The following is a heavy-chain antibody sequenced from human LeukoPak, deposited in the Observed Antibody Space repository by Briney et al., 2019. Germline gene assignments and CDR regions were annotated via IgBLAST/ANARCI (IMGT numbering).Heavy chain of an antibody. J-gene: IGHJ5*02. Sequence: GGSLRLSCAASGFTLSSYWMHWVRHAPGRGPVWVSRINHDGSDTIYADSVRGRFTISRDDAKNTLYLQMNNLRAEDTAVYYCVRGGPSTWSWGQGTLVTVSS. CDR3: VRGGPSTWS. V-gene: IGHV3-74*01. CDR1: GFTLSSYW. CDR2: INHDGSDT. D-gene: IGHD2-15*01.